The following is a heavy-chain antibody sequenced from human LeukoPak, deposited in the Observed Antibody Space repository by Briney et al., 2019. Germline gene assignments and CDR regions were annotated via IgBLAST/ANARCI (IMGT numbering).Heavy chain of an antibody. J-gene: IGHJ4*02. CDR1: GYTFTSYG. V-gene: IGHV1-2*02. CDR2: INPNSGGT. Sequence: ASVKVSCKASGYTFTSYGISWVRQAPGQGLEWMGWINPNSGGTNYAQKFQGRVTMTRDTSISTAYMELSRLRSDDTAVYYCARQGSGKYYDFWSGYRAFDYWGQGTLVTVSS. D-gene: IGHD3-3*01. CDR3: ARQGSGKYYDFWSGYRAFDY.